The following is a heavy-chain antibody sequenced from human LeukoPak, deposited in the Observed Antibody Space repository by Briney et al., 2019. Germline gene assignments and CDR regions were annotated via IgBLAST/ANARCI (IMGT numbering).Heavy chain of an antibody. V-gene: IGHV4-34*01. Sequence: SETLSLTCAVYGGSFSGYYWSWIRQPPGKGLEWIGEINHSGSTNYNPSLKSRVTISVDTSKNQFSLKLSSVTAADTAVYYCARDLRFRGCSYGSVGRFDPWGQGTLVTVSS. J-gene: IGHJ5*02. D-gene: IGHD5-18*01. CDR2: INHSGST. CDR1: GGSFSGYY. CDR3: ARDLRFRGCSYGSVGRFDP.